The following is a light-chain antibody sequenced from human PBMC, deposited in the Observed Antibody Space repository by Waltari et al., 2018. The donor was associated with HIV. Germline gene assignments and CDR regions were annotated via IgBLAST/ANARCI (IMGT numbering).Light chain of an antibody. CDR1: KKIGTY. CDR3: QQAESFPHT. V-gene: IGKV1-12*01. J-gene: IGKJ4*01. Sequence: DIQMTQSPSSVSASVGDEVTITCRASKKIGTYLVWYQQKLGRAPQLLIYAASRLQGGVPARFSGSGSGTNFTLTITNLQPEDFATYYCQQAESFPHTFGGGTDV. CDR2: AAS.